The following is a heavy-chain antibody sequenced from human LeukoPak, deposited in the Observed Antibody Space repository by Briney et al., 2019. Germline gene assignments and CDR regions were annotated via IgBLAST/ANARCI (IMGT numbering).Heavy chain of an antibody. J-gene: IGHJ5*02. CDR2: IWPSGST. D-gene: IGHD6-19*01. Sequence: SETLSLTCSVSGGSISSGPYFWSWIRQSPGQGLEWIGYIWPSGSTNYNPSLKSRVTISVDKSKNQFSLKLSSVTAADTAVYYCARDAGWAGPWGQGTLVTVSS. CDR3: ARDAGWAGP. CDR1: GGSISSGPYF. V-gene: IGHV4-30-2*06.